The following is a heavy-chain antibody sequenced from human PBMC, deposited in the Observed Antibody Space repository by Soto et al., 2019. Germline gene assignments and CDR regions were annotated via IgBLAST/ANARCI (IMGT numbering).Heavy chain of an antibody. CDR2: ISGSGGST. J-gene: IGHJ6*03. D-gene: IGHD2-2*01. CDR1: GFTFSSYA. Sequence: GGSLRLSCAASGFTFSSYAMSWVRQAPGKGLEWVSAISGSGGSTYYADSVKGRFTISRDNSKNTLYLQMNSLRAEDTAVYYCAKGYCSSTSCRGGGHYYYYMDVWGKGTTVTVSS. CDR3: AKGYCSSTSCRGGGHYYYYMDV. V-gene: IGHV3-23*01.